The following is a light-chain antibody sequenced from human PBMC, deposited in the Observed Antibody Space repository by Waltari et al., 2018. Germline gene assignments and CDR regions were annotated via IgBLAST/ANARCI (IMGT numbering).Light chain of an antibody. CDR2: GAS. CDR1: QSVSRA. J-gene: IGKJ1*01. Sequence: EIVLTQSPGTLSLSLGERATVSCRASQSVSRALAWYQQKPGQAPRHLIYGASTRATGSPDRFSGSGSGTDFSLTISRLEPDDFAVYYCQHYLRLPVTFGQGTTVEI. CDR3: QHYLRLPVT. V-gene: IGKV3-20*01.